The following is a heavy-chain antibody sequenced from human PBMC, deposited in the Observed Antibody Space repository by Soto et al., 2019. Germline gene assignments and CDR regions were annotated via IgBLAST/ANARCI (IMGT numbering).Heavy chain of an antibody. CDR1: GGSMNDYY. Sequence: ASETLSLTCIVSGGSMNDYYWSWIRQPAGKGLEWIGRIFTSGNTNYNPSLRSRLTMSVDTSTNQVSLRLTSVTAADTAVYYCASGRLVSRYYGLDVWGQGTTVTVSS. V-gene: IGHV4-4*07. D-gene: IGHD6-6*01. J-gene: IGHJ6*02. CDR3: ASGRLVSRYYGLDV. CDR2: IFTSGNT.